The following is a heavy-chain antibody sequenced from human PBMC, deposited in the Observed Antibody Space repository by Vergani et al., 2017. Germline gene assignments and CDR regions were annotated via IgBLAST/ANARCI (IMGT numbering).Heavy chain of an antibody. CDR1: GFTFSSYA. CDR3: AKDGNGDYDFSGFQH. CDR2: ISGSGGST. Sequence: EVQLLESGGGLVQPGGSLRLSCAASGFTFSSYAMSWVRQAPGKGLEWVSAISGSGGSTYYADSVKGRFTISRDNSKNALYLQMNSLRAEDTAVYYCAKDGNGDYDFSGFQHWGQGTLVTVSS. V-gene: IGHV3-23*01. D-gene: IGHD4-17*01. J-gene: IGHJ1*01.